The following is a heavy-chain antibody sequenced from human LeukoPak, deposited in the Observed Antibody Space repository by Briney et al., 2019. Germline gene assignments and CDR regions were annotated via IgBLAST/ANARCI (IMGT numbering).Heavy chain of an antibody. CDR1: GYTFTGYY. D-gene: IGHD6-19*01. J-gene: IGHJ3*02. V-gene: IGHV1-2*06. Sequence: GASVKVSCKASGYTFTGYYMHWVRQAPGQGLEWMGRINPNSGGTNYAQEFQGRVTMTRDTSISTAYMELSRLRSDDTAVYYCARDRQWLVRGAFDIWGRGTMVTVSS. CDR2: INPNSGGT. CDR3: ARDRQWLVRGAFDI.